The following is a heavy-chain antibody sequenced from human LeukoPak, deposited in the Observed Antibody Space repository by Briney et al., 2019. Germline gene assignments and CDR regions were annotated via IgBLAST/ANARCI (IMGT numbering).Heavy chain of an antibody. Sequence: GGSLRLSCATSGFTFSHYVMHWVCQAPGKGVEGVAVIWSDGTDKYYGDSVKGGFTISRDNSKNTVYLQMNSLRVEDTAVYYCAKDAQRGFDFSNSLESWGQGTLVTVSS. CDR1: GFTFSHYV. J-gene: IGHJ4*02. CDR3: AKDAQRGFDFSNSLES. CDR2: IWSDGTDK. D-gene: IGHD4-11*01. V-gene: IGHV3-33*06.